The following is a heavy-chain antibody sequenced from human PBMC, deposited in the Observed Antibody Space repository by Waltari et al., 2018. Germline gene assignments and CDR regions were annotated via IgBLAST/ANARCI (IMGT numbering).Heavy chain of an antibody. V-gene: IGHV3-74*01. D-gene: IGHD3-22*01. Sequence: EVQLVESGGGLVQPGGSLRLSCAASGFTFSTHWMHWVRQAPGKGLGEFSRINDDGSITSYANSGKGRFTISRDNAKNTLYLKMNSLRAEDTAVYYCARAASKITMIVDLYFDLWGRGTLVTVSS. CDR2: INDDGSIT. J-gene: IGHJ2*01. CDR1: GFTFSTHW. CDR3: ARAASKITMIVDLYFDL.